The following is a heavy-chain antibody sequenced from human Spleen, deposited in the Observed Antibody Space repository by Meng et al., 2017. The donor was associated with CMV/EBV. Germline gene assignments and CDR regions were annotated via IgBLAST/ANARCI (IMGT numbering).Heavy chain of an antibody. CDR2: SNGGNGNT. J-gene: IGHJ4*02. D-gene: IGHD3-22*01. CDR3: ARGAYGDSSGYYGGSFDY. Sequence: FSIYARHWVRQAPGQRLEWMGWSNGGNGNTRYSQEFRGRVTISRDTSASTAYMELSSLRSEDTAVYYCARGAYGDSSGYYGGSFDYWGQGTLVTVSS. V-gene: IGHV1-3*02. CDR1: FSIYA.